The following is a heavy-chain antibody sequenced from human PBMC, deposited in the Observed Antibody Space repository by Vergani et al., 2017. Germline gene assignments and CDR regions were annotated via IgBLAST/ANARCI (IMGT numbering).Heavy chain of an antibody. Sequence: QLQLQESGSGLVKPSQTLSLTCAVSGGSISSGGYSWSWIRQPPGKCLEWIGYIYHSGSTYYNPSLKSRVTISVDRSKNQFSLKLSSVTAADTAVYYCARVLAAAGNHYYYYYMDVWGKGTTVTVSS. J-gene: IGHJ6*03. V-gene: IGHV4-30-2*01. D-gene: IGHD6-13*01. CDR3: ARVLAAAGNHYYYYYMDV. CDR2: IYHSGST. CDR1: GGSISSGGYS.